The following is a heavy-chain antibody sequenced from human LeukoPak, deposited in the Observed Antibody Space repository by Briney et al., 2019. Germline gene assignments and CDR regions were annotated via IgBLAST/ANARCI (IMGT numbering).Heavy chain of an antibody. CDR1: GFTFSSYW. J-gene: IGHJ5*02. CDR2: INSDGSST. V-gene: IGHV3-74*01. CDR3: ARGSSNDYGLNWFDP. Sequence: TGGSLRLSCAASGFTFSSYWMHWVRQAPGKGLVWVSRINSDGSSTSYADSVKGRFTISRDNAKNTLYLQMNSLRAEDTAVYYCARGSSNDYGLNWFDPWGQGTLVTVSS. D-gene: IGHD4-17*01.